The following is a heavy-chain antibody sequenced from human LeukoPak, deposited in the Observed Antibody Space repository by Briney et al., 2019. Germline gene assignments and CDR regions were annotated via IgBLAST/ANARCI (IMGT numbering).Heavy chain of an antibody. CDR2: ISAYNGNT. J-gene: IGHJ6*03. CDR1: GYTFTSYG. CDR3: ARVIYGSYYYYYMDV. D-gene: IGHD3-10*01. Sequence: GASVKVSCKASGYTFTSYGISWVRQAPGQGLEWMGWISAYNGNTNYAQKLQGRVTMTTDTSTSTAYMELRSLRSDDTAVYYCARVIYGSYYYYYMDVWGKGTTVTISS. V-gene: IGHV1-18*01.